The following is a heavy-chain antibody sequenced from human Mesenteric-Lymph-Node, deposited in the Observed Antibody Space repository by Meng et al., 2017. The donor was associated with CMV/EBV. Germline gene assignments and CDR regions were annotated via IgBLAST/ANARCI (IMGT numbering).Heavy chain of an antibody. V-gene: IGHV3-15*01. Sequence: GGSLRLSCAASGFVFTDASMTWVRQAPGKGLEWVGRIKSKTNGETTDYAAPVKGRFTISRDDSKNTVYLEMNSLKSEDTAMYYCTTSSQPFDYWGQGTLVTVSS. J-gene: IGHJ4*02. CDR2: IKSKTNGETT. D-gene: IGHD1-14*01. CDR3: TTSSQPFDY. CDR1: GFVFTDAS.